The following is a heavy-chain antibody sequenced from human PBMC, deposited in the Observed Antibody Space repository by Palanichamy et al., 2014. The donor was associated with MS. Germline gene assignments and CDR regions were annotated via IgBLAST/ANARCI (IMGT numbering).Heavy chain of an antibody. CDR3: ARVGRGFDY. V-gene: IGHV4-31*03. D-gene: IGHD3-10*01. CDR1: GGSIGSGGYF. CDR2: ISHSGST. J-gene: IGHJ4*02. Sequence: QVQLQESGPGLVKPSQTLSLTCTVSGGSIGSGGYFWSWVRQRPGKGLEWIAYISHSGSTDYNPSLQSRLTISLDTSKNHFSLNRNSVIAAGTAVYYCARVGRGFDYWGQGTLVTVSS.